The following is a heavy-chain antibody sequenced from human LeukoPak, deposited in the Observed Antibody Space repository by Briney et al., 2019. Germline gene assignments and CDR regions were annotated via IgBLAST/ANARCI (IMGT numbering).Heavy chain of an antibody. V-gene: IGHV7-4-1*02. J-gene: IGHJ5*02. CDR3: AREDYYGSGNYYRGWFDP. D-gene: IGHD3-10*01. CDR1: GYTFTSYT. CDR2: INTNTGNP. Sequence: ASVKVSCKASGYTFTSYTMNWVRQAPGQGLEWMGWINTNTGNPTYAQGITGRFVFSLDTSVSTTYLQISSLKAEDTAMYYCAREDYYGSGNYYRGWFDPWGQGTLVTVSS.